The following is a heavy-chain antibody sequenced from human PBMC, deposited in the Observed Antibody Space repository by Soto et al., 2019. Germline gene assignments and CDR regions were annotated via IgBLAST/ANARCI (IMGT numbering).Heavy chain of an antibody. CDR3: ARDLPTMDV. Sequence: GGPGKGSRKASWFTLSKYCISWVRQAPGQGLEWMGWIRAYNGNTNYAQKLQGRVTMTTDTSTSTAYMELRSLRSDDTAVYYCARDLPTMDVWGQGTTVTVSS. J-gene: IGHJ6*02. V-gene: IGHV1-18*01. CDR1: WFTLSKYC. CDR2: IRAYNGNT.